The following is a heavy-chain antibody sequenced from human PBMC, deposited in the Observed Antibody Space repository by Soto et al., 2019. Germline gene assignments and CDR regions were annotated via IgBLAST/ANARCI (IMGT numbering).Heavy chain of an antibody. CDR3: ARDSRYCTSAVCRKYFGMDV. CDR1: GDAFSDYY. V-gene: IGHV1-2*02. D-gene: IGHD2-8*01. J-gene: IGHJ6*02. Sequence: QVQLVQSGAEVKKPGASVKVSCKASGDAFSDYYMHWVRQAPGQGREWMGWIYPNSGGTSYAQKFQGRVTMTRDTSISTAYMELSSLRSDDTAVYYCARDSRYCTSAVCRKYFGMDVWGQGTTVTVSS. CDR2: IYPNSGGT.